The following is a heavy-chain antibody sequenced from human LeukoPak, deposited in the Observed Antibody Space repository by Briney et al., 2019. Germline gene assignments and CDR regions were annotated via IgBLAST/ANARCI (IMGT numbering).Heavy chain of an antibody. Sequence: PGRSLRLSCAASGFTFSSYAMHWVRQAPGKGLEWVAVISYDGSNKYYADSVKGRFTISRDNSKNTLYLRMNSLRAEDTAVYYCAREAVSGSYCFDYWGQGTLVTVSS. V-gene: IGHV3-30-3*01. CDR3: AREAVSGSYCFDY. D-gene: IGHD1-26*01. CDR1: GFTFSSYA. CDR2: ISYDGSNK. J-gene: IGHJ4*02.